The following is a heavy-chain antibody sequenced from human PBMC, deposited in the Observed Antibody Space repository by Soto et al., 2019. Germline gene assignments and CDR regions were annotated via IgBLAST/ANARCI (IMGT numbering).Heavy chain of an antibody. CDR2: IKKKSDGGTT. Sequence: EVQLVESGGGLVQPGGSLRLSCAASGFTFSDAWMSWVRQAPGKGLEWVGLIKKKSDGGTTDYAAPVKSRFTISRDDSKNTVYLPMISLKTEDTAVYYCRAQWLDWGQGTLVTVSS. D-gene: IGHD6-19*01. CDR1: GFTFSDAW. J-gene: IGHJ4*02. V-gene: IGHV3-15*01. CDR3: RAQWLD.